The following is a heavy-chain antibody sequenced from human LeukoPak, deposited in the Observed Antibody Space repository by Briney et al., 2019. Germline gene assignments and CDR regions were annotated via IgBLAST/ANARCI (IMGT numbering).Heavy chain of an antibody. J-gene: IGHJ4*02. CDR3: ARVAVARLAYFDY. V-gene: IGHV4-4*02. Sequence: PSGTLSLTCGVSGGSITSTNYWTWVRQPPGKGLEWIGEVNLQGSINYNPSLMGRVAISVDMSENQFSLKLSSVTAADTAMYYCARVAVARLAYFDYWGQGTLVTVSS. CDR1: GGSITSTNY. CDR2: VNLQGSI. D-gene: IGHD6-19*01.